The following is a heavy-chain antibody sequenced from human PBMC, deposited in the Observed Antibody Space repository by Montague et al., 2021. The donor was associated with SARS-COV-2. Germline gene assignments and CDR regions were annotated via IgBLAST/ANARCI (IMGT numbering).Heavy chain of an antibody. CDR2: FDHAGTK. V-gene: IGHV4-59*11. CDR3: ARAGGVPVD. Sequence: SETLSLTCTVSGGSIRSHLWSWIRQSPEKGLEWIGYFDHAGTKKYNPSLKTRVTISGDTSKNHFSLRLTSVTTADTAIYYCARAGGVPVDWGQGSLVTVSS. D-gene: IGHD3-10*01. J-gene: IGHJ4*02. CDR1: GGSIRSHL.